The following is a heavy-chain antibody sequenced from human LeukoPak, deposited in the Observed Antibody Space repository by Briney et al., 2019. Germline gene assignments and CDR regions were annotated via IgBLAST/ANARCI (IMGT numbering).Heavy chain of an antibody. CDR3: ARDRYYGSGSTLDAFDI. J-gene: IGHJ3*02. CDR2: IYYSGST. CDR1: GGSISSYY. Sequence: KPSETLSLTCTVSGGSISSYYWSWIRQPPGKGLEWIGYIYYSGSTNYNPSLKSRVTISVDTSKNQFSLKLSSVTAADTAVYYCARDRYYGSGSTLDAFDIWGQGTMVTASS. V-gene: IGHV4-59*01. D-gene: IGHD3-10*01.